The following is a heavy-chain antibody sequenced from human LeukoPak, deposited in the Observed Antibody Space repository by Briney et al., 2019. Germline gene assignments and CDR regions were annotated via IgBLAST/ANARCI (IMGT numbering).Heavy chain of an antibody. V-gene: IGHV4-34*01. Sequence: PSETLSLTCAVYGGSFSGYYWSWIRQPPGKGLEWVGEINHSGSTYYNPSLKSRVTISVDTSKNQFSLKLSSVTAADTAVYYCARVRPGIAVAGPREDYWGQGTLVTVSS. CDR1: GGSFSGYY. CDR3: ARVRPGIAVAGPREDY. CDR2: INHSGST. D-gene: IGHD6-19*01. J-gene: IGHJ4*02.